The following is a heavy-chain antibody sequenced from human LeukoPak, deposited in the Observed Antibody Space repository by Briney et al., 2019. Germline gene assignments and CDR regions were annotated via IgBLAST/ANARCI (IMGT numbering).Heavy chain of an antibody. CDR1: GFTFSSYG. V-gene: IGHV3-48*04. Sequence: GGSLRLSCAASGFTFSSYGMHWVRQAPGKGLEWVSYISSSGSTIYYADSVEGRFTISRDNAKNSLYLQMNSLRAEDTAVYYCARVQLRRWFDPWGQGTLVTVSS. D-gene: IGHD2-21*01. CDR3: ARVQLRRWFDP. CDR2: ISSSGSTI. J-gene: IGHJ5*02.